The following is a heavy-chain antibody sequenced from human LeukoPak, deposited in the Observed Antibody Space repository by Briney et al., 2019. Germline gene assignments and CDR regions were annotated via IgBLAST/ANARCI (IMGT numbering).Heavy chain of an antibody. J-gene: IGHJ4*02. CDR3: ARQYYDFWSGYPRQTYYFDY. D-gene: IGHD3-3*01. CDR2: IYPGVSDT. Sequence: GESLKISCKGPGYSVSSYSIGWVRQMPGKGLEWMGIIYPGVSDTSYSPSFQGQVTISADRSFSTAYLRWSSLKASDTAMYYCARQYYDFWSGYPRQTYYFDYWGQGTLVTVSS. CDR1: GYSVSSYS. V-gene: IGHV5-51*01.